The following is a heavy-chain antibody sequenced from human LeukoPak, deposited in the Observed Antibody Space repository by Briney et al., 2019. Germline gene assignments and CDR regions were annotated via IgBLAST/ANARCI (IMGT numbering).Heavy chain of an antibody. CDR2: ISGSGDRI. J-gene: IGHJ4*02. V-gene: IGHV3-23*01. Sequence: GPSLRLSCAASGFTFSSYAMSWVRQAPGKGLEWVSAISGSGDRIFYADSVKGRFTISRDNSKNTLYLQMNSLGAEDTALYYCAKAKVGGGTAEYWGQGTLVTVSS. D-gene: IGHD4-23*01. CDR3: AKAKVGGGTAEY. CDR1: GFTFSSYA.